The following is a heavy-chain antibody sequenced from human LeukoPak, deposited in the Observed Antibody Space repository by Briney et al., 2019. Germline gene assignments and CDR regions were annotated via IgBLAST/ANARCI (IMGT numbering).Heavy chain of an antibody. J-gene: IGHJ4*02. V-gene: IGHV3-21*01. CDR3: ARDRRYCSGGSCQLLGIDC. Sequence: SGGSLRLSCAASGFTFSSYSMNWVRQAPGKGLECVSSISSSSSYIYYADSVKGRFTISRDNAKNSLYLQMNSLRAEDTAVYYCARDRRYCSGGSCQLLGIDCSGQGTLVTVSS. D-gene: IGHD2-15*01. CDR2: ISSSSSYI. CDR1: GFTFSSYS.